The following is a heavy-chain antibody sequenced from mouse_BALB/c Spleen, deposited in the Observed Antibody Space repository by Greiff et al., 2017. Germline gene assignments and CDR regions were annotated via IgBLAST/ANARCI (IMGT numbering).Heavy chain of an antibody. CDR2: IFPGTGTT. V-gene: IGHV1S132*01. CDR3: ARKARGATMIIYFDY. J-gene: IGHJ2*01. CDR1: GYTFTSYW. D-gene: IGHD2-4*01. Sequence: QVQLQQSGAELVKPGASVKLSCKTSGYTFTSYWIQWVKQRPGQGLGWIGEIFPGTGTTYYNEKFKGKATLTIDTSSSTAYMQLSSLTSEDSAVYFCARKARGATMIIYFDYWGQGTTLTVSS.